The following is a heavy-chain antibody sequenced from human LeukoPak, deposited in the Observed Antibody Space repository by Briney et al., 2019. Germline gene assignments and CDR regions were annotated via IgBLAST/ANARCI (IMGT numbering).Heavy chain of an antibody. CDR2: IKQNGSEK. V-gene: IGHV3-7*01. CDR1: GFTFSDYY. D-gene: IGHD2-8*01. J-gene: IGHJ4*02. Sequence: GGSLRLSCAPSGFTFSDYYMSWIRQAPGKGLEWVANIKQNGSEKSYVDSVKGRFTISRDNAQNSLYLQMNNLRADDTTVYYCADPGVGYWGQGTLVTVSS. CDR3: ADPGVGY.